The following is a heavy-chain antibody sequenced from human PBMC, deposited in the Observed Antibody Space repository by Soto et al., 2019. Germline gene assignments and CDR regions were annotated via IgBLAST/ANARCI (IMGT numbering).Heavy chain of an antibody. Sequence: GGSLRLSCAASGFSFSDYYMSWVRQAPGKGLEWVSAISGSGGSTYYADSVKGRFTISRDNSKNTLYLQMNSLRAEDTAVYYCAKDRPFCSGGSCYPSASNMDVWGKGTTVTVSS. CDR2: ISGSGGST. V-gene: IGHV3-23*01. J-gene: IGHJ6*03. CDR3: AKDRPFCSGGSCYPSASNMDV. D-gene: IGHD2-15*01. CDR1: GFSFSDYY.